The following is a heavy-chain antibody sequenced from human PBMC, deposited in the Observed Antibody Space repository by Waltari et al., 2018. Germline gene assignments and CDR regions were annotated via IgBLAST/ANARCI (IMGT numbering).Heavy chain of an antibody. V-gene: IGHV3-48*03. J-gene: IGHJ6*03. Sequence: EVQVVESGGGLVQPGGSLRLSCAAPGFTSSSYEMIWVRQAPGKGLEWISYIDNSGSTMYYADSVKGRFTISRDNAKNSLSLQMNSLRAEDTAVYYCARPSTEHYYFYYYMDVWGKGTTVTVS. CDR2: IDNSGSTM. CDR3: ARPSTEHYYFYYYMDV. CDR1: GFTSSSYE.